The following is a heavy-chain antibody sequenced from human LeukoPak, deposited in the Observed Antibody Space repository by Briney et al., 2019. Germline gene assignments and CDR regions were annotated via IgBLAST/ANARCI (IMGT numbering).Heavy chain of an antibody. CDR1: GFTFSSYS. V-gene: IGHV3-23*01. Sequence: GGSLRLSCAASGFTFSSYSMNWVRQAPGKGLEWVPTTSGIGAGTYYADSVRGRFTISRDNAKNTLYLQMDSLRAEDTAVYYCAKDSRDWTYFDFWGQGTLVTVSS. CDR3: AKDSRDWTYFDF. D-gene: IGHD3/OR15-3a*01. J-gene: IGHJ4*02. CDR2: TSGIGAGT.